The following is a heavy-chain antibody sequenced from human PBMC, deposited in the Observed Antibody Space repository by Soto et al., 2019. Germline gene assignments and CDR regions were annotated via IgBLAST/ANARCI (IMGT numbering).Heavy chain of an antibody. V-gene: IGHV1-18*01. CDR2: ISAYNGNT. CDR3: ARDQGFRVVINSNWFAP. CDR1: GYTFSRYG. D-gene: IGHD2-21*01. J-gene: IGHJ5*02. Sequence: ASVKISCKASGYTFSRYGIMWVREAPGQGLEWMGWISAYNGNTNSAEKLRGRLTMTTDASTTTAYMELRSLRSDDTAIYYCARDQGFRVVINSNWFAPWGEGTLVPVS.